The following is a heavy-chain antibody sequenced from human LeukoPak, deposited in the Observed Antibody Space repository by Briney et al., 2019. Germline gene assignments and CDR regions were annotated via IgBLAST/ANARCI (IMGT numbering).Heavy chain of an antibody. J-gene: IGHJ5*02. Sequence: SETLSLTCTVSGGSFSGYYWGWIRQPPGKGLEWIGRIYYSGSAYYNPSLKSRVTISIDTSKNQFSLKLNSVTAADTAVYYCARHDSGYSPWGQGTLVTVSS. D-gene: IGHD5-12*01. V-gene: IGHV4-39*01. CDR2: IYYSGSA. CDR1: GGSFSGYY. CDR3: ARHDSGYSP.